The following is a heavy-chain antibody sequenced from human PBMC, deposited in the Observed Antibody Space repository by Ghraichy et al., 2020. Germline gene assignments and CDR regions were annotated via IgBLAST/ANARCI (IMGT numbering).Heavy chain of an antibody. D-gene: IGHD3-3*01. Sequence: SETLSLTCTVSGGSISSSSYYWGWIRQPPGKGLEWIGSIYYSGSTYYNPSLKSRVTISVDTSKNQFSLKLSSVTAADTAVYYCARYLAWGASSQFDWGQGTLVTVSS. J-gene: IGHJ4*02. V-gene: IGHV4-39*07. CDR1: GGSISSSSYY. CDR3: ARYLAWGASSQFD. CDR2: IYYSGST.